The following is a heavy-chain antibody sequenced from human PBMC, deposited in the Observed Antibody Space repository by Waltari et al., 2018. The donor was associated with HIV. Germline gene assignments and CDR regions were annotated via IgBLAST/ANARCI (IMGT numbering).Heavy chain of an antibody. CDR1: GSSVGKHC. D-gene: IGHD3-16*01. Sequence: RLVESGGDSVRPGGALSVSCTATGSSVGKHCMSCVPKASGKGLEWVSTIYGDGRTVYADAVEGRFSTYRETSKNMVHLLMDSLRTEDSAVYYCVREVFYYEESGRPGWFDPWGQGTLVAVSS. V-gene: IGHV3-66*01. J-gene: IGHJ5*02. CDR3: VREVFYYEESGRPGWFDP. CDR2: IYGDGRT.